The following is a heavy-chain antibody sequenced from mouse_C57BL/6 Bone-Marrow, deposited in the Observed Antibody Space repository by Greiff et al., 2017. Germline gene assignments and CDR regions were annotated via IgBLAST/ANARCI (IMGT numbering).Heavy chain of an antibody. Sequence: QVQLQQPGAELVKPGASVKMSCKASGYTFTSYWITWVKQRPGQGLEWIGDIYPGSGSTNYNEKFKSKATLTVDPSSSTAYMQLSSLTSEDSAVYYCARRVSIYDGYYGGYFDVWGTGTTVTVSS. V-gene: IGHV1-55*01. CDR2: IYPGSGST. J-gene: IGHJ1*03. CDR1: GYTFTSYW. CDR3: ARRVSIYDGYYGGYFDV. D-gene: IGHD2-3*01.